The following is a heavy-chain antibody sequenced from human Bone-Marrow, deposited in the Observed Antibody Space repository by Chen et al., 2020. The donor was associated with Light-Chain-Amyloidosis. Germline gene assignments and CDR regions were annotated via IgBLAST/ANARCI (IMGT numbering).Heavy chain of an antibody. D-gene: IGHD1-1*01. Sequence: EVQLLASGGGLVQPGGSLRLSCAASGFTFSSQPMSWVRQAPGKGLEWVSGISDRGSNTYYADSMEGRFTVSRDNSKNTLHLQMNSLGAEDTAVYYCAKWDWNTNYFDDWGQGTLVTVSS. CDR3: AKWDWNTNYFDD. CDR1: GFTFSSQP. CDR2: ISDRGSNT. V-gene: IGHV3-23*01. J-gene: IGHJ4*02.